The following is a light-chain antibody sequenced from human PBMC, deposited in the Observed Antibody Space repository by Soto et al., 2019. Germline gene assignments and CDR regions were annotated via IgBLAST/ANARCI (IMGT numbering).Light chain of an antibody. CDR2: DTS. Sequence: EIVLTQSPATLSLSPGERATLSCRASQSVTTYLAWYQHKPGQAPRLLIYDTSNRATGIPARFSGSGSGTDFTLTISTLEPEDFAVYYCQQRGYWPLTFGQGTR. V-gene: IGKV3-11*01. J-gene: IGKJ5*01. CDR3: QQRGYWPLT. CDR1: QSVTTY.